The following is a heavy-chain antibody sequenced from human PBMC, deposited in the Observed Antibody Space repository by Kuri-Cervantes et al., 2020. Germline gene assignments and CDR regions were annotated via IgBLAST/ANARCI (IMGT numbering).Heavy chain of an antibody. J-gene: IGHJ4*01. CDR3: ARQDRNFDY. CDR2: IYHSGST. V-gene: IGHV4-4*02. Sequence: GSLRLSCVVSGDSISSNNWWSWVRQPPGKGLEWIGEIYHSGSTNYNPSLKSRVTISVDKSENQFSLKLSSVTAADTAVYYCARQDRNFDYWGQGTLVTVSS. CDR1: GDSISSNNW.